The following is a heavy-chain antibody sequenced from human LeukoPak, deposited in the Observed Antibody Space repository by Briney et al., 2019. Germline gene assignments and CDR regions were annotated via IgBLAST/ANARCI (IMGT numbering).Heavy chain of an antibody. CDR2: IRYDGSNE. D-gene: IGHD5-24*01. J-gene: IGHJ4*02. CDR3: AREYSRDGYNSGVVVY. Sequence: GGSLRLSCAASGFTFSSYGIHWVRQAPGKGLEWVSFIRYDGSNEYYADSVRGRFTISRDNSKNTLYLQMNSLRAEDTAVYYCAREYSRDGYNSGVVVYWGQGTLVTVSS. V-gene: IGHV3-30*02. CDR1: GFTFSSYG.